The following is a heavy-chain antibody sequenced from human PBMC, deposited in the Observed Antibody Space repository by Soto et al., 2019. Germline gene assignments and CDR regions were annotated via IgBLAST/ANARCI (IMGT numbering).Heavy chain of an antibody. D-gene: IGHD5-18*01. CDR3: AGVGYSYKNAFDI. J-gene: IGHJ3*02. Sequence: QVQLVQSGAEVKKPGSSVQVSCKASGGTFSSYTISWVRQAPGQGLEWMGRIIPILGIANYAQKFQGRVTITADKSTSTAYMELSSLRSEDTAVYYCAGVGYSYKNAFDIWGQGTMVTVSS. CDR2: IIPILGIA. V-gene: IGHV1-69*02. CDR1: GGTFSSYT.